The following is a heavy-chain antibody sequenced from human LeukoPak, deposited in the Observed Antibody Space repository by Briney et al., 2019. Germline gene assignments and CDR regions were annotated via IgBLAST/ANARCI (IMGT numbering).Heavy chain of an antibody. CDR1: GFTFSSYW. CDR2: IKQDGSEK. D-gene: IGHD1-26*01. CDR3: ARNPSGRLDY. Sequence: PGGSLRLSCEVSGFTFSSYWMNWVRQAPGKGLEWVANIKQDGSEKYYVESVKGRFTISRDNAKNSLYLQMNSLRADDTAVYYCARNPSGRLDYWGLGTLITVSS. V-gene: IGHV3-7*05. J-gene: IGHJ4*02.